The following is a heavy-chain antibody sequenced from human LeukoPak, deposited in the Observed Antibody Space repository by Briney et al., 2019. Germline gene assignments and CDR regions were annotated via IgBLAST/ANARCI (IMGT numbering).Heavy chain of an antibody. CDR2: ISYDGSCK. J-gene: IGHJ4*02. Sequence: PGGSLSLSCAASGVTVSSFSMHWVRQAPGKGLEWLSVISYDGSCKYFADSVKGRFTISRDNYENTLHLQLNSLRVEDTAVYYCARDQFWSRDYKSGGPLHYFDYWGLGTLVTVSS. CDR1: GVTVSSFS. CDR3: ARDQFWSRDYKSGGPLHYFDY. D-gene: IGHD3-10*01. V-gene: IGHV3-30-3*01.